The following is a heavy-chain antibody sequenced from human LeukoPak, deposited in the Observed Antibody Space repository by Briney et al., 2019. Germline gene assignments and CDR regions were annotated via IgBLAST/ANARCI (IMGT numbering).Heavy chain of an antibody. D-gene: IGHD5-12*01. Sequence: SETLSLTCTVSGGSISSYYWSWIRRPAGKGLEWIGRIYTSGSTNYNPSLKSRVTMSVDTSKNQFSLKLSSVTAADTAVYYCAREGPTATTPIFDYWGHGTLVTVSS. CDR3: AREGPTATTPIFDY. CDR2: IYTSGST. V-gene: IGHV4-4*07. J-gene: IGHJ4*01. CDR1: GGSISSYY.